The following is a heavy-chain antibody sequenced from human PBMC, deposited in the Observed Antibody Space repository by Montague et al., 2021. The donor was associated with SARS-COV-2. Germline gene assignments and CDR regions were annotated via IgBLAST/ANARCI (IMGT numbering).Heavy chain of an antibody. CDR3: AREGTVPGPRGIYFDD. CDR1: GDSVPSNSAA. J-gene: IGHJ4*02. D-gene: IGHD1-1*01. Sequence: CAISGDSVPSNSAAWNWIRQSPSGGLEWLGRTYYRSKWYTDYAPSVKTRITITPDTSNNQFSLHLNSVTPGDTVVYYCAREGTVPGPRGIYFDDWGQGTLVTVSS. CDR2: TYYRSKWYT. V-gene: IGHV6-1*01.